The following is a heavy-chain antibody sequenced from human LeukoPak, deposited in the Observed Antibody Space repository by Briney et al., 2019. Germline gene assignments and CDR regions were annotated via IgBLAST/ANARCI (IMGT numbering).Heavy chain of an antibody. D-gene: IGHD2-15*01. Sequence: GGSLRLSCAASGYTFSSYAMHWVRQAPGKGLKWVAVISYDGSNKYYADSVKGRFTISRDNSKNTLYLQMNSLRAEDTAVYYCARSYCSGGSCYGNWFDPWGQGTLVTVSS. J-gene: IGHJ5*02. CDR1: GYTFSSYA. CDR2: ISYDGSNK. V-gene: IGHV3-30-3*01. CDR3: ARSYCSGGSCYGNWFDP.